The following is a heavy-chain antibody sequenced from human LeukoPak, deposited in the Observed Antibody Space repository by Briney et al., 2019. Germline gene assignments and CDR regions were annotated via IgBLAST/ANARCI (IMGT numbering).Heavy chain of an antibody. CDR3: AGDYDSGSSRFDY. V-gene: IGHV4-59*12. Sequence: SETLSLTCTVSGGSISNYHWSWVRLPPGKGLEWIGYIYYSGRTTYNPSFKSRLTMSMDTSKNQFSLKLRSVTAADTAVYYCAGDYDSGSSRFDYWGQGALVTVFS. CDR2: IYYSGRT. D-gene: IGHD3-10*01. CDR1: GGSISNYH. J-gene: IGHJ4*02.